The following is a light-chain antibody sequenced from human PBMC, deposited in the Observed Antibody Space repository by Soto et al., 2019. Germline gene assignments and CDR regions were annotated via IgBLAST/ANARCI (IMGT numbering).Light chain of an antibody. CDR3: QQHDGRPTMT. CDR2: AVS. J-gene: IGKJ5*01. V-gene: IGKV1-33*01. CDR1: QDIDNS. Sequence: IQLTQSPSSLSASVGETVTITCRASQDIDNSLNWYQHKPGKAPKLLVYAVSFLETGVPSRFSGLGYGTVFSLTINSLQSDDFAPYYCQQHDGRPTMTFGQGTRLDSK.